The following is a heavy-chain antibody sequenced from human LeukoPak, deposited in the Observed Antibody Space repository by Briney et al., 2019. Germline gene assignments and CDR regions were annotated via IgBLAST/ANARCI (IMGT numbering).Heavy chain of an antibody. D-gene: IGHD1-26*01. Sequence: GGSLRLSCAASGFTFSSYAMSWVRQAPGKGLEWVSGIIDSGSNTYHADSVKGRFTISRDNSKNTLYLQMNSLRAEDTAVYYCAKEIVGARAFDIWGQGTMVTVSS. J-gene: IGHJ3*02. V-gene: IGHV3-23*01. CDR3: AKEIVGARAFDI. CDR2: IIDSGSNT. CDR1: GFTFSSYA.